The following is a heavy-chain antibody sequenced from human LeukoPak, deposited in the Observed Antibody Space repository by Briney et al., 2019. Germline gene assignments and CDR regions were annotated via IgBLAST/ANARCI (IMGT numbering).Heavy chain of an antibody. CDR2: MNPNSGDT. CDR1: GYTFTNYE. D-gene: IGHD1-14*01. Sequence: ASVKVSCKAPGYTFTNYEINWVRQATGQGLEWMGWMNPNSGDTGYAQKFQGRVIITRNTSMSTAYMELNILTSEDTAVYYCASGDRLDFDPWGQGTQVTVSS. V-gene: IGHV1-8*02. J-gene: IGHJ5*02. CDR3: ASGDRLDFDP.